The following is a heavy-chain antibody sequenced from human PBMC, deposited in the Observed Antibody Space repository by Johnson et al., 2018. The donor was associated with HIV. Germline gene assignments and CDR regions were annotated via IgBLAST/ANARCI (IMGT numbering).Heavy chain of an antibody. CDR2: IYSGGST. V-gene: IGHV3-66*01. Sequence: EVQVVESGGGLIQPGGSLRLSCAASGFTVSSNYMSWVRQAPGKGLEWVSVIYSGGSTYYADSVKGRFTISRDNSKNTLYLQMNSLRAEDTAVYYWSRDGNGHASSGYYYPVAFDIWGQGTMVTVSS. D-gene: IGHD3-22*01. J-gene: IGHJ3*02. CDR1: GFTVSSNY. CDR3: SRDGNGHASSGYYYPVAFDI.